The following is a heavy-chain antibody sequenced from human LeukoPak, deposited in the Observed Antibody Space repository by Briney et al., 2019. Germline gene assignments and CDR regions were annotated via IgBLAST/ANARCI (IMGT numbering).Heavy chain of an antibody. CDR2: IYYSGRT. V-gene: IGHV4-59*01. CDR3: ARPRTMGSRSPLGY. Sequence: SETLSLTCTVSGGSISSYYWIWIRQPPGKGLEWIGDIYYSGRTDYNPSLRSRVITSLDTSKNQISLKLSCVTAADTAVYYCARPRTMGSRSPLGYWGQGTLVTVSS. CDR1: GGSISSYY. D-gene: IGHD1-26*01. J-gene: IGHJ4*02.